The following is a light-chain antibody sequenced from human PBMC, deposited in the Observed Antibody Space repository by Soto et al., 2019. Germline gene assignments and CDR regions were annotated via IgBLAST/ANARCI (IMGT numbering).Light chain of an antibody. V-gene: IGKV1-9*01. J-gene: IGKJ5*01. Sequence: DIQLTQCPSFLSASVGDRVTITCRASQGISSSLAWYQQKPAKAPKLLIYAASTLQSGVPSRFSGSGSETDLTLTISSLQPEDFATYYCQQLKTYPITFGQGTRLEIK. CDR3: QQLKTYPIT. CDR2: AAS. CDR1: QGISSS.